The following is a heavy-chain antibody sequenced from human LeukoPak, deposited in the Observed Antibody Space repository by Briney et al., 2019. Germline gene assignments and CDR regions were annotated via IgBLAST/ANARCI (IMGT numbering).Heavy chain of an antibody. CDR3: ARVPGYSSSWYISYYYYYYMDV. CDR2: ISSSSSYI. D-gene: IGHD6-13*01. Sequence: PGGSLRLSCAASGFTFSSYSMNWVRQAPGKGLEWVSSISSSSSYIYYAGSVKGRFTISRDNAKNSLYLQMNSLRAEDTAVYYCARVPGYSSSWYISYYYYYYMDVWGKGTTVTVSS. CDR1: GFTFSSYS. J-gene: IGHJ6*03. V-gene: IGHV3-21*01.